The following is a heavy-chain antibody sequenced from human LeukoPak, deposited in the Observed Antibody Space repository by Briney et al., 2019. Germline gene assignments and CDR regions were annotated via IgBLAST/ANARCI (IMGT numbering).Heavy chain of an antibody. V-gene: IGHV1-24*01. J-gene: IGHJ4*02. CDR1: GYTLTELS. Sequence: ASVKVSCKVSGYTLTELSMHWVRQAPGKGLEWMGGFDPEDGETINAQKFQGRVTMTEDTSTDTAYMELSSLRSEDTAVYYCATFASGYDPYFDYWGQGTLVTVSS. CDR3: ATFASGYDPYFDY. D-gene: IGHD5-12*01. CDR2: FDPEDGET.